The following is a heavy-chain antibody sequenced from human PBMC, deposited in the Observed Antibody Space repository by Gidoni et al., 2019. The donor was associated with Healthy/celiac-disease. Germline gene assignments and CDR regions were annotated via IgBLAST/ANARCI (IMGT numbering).Heavy chain of an antibody. Sequence: QVQLVQSGAEVKKPGASVKVSCKASGYTFTSYGISWVRQAPGQGLEWMGWSSAYNGNTNYAQKLQGRVTMTTDTSTSTAYMELRSLRSDDTAVYYCARLVLRYFDWLYGPYGMDVWGQGTTVTVSS. CDR1: GYTFTSYG. J-gene: IGHJ6*02. D-gene: IGHD3-9*01. CDR3: ARLVLRYFDWLYGPYGMDV. CDR2: SSAYNGNT. V-gene: IGHV1-18*01.